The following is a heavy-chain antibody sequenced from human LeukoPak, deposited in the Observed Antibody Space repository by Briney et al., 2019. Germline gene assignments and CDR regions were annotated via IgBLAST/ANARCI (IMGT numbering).Heavy chain of an antibody. D-gene: IGHD7-27*01. CDR1: GFTFSSYS. CDR3: ARDNWAGPWNHVALDI. Sequence: GGSLRLSCAASGFTFSSYSMNWVRQAPGKGLEWVSSISSSSSYIYYADSVKGRFTISRDNAKNSLYLQMNSLRAEDTAVYYCARDNWAGPWNHVALDIWGQGTMVTVSS. J-gene: IGHJ3*02. CDR2: ISSSSSYI. V-gene: IGHV3-21*01.